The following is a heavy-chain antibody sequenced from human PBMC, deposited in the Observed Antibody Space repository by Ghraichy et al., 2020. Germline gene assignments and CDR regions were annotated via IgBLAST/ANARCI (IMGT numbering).Heavy chain of an antibody. J-gene: IGHJ6*02. D-gene: IGHD2-15*01. Sequence: ASVKVSCKASGYTFTSYGISWVRQAPGQGLEWMGWISAYNGNTNYAQKLQGRVTMTTDTSTSTAYMELRSLRSDDTAVYYCARDHVTQCDLGGSCYSVFLNYYYGMDVWGQGTTVTVSS. V-gene: IGHV1-18*01. CDR1: GYTFTSYG. CDR2: ISAYNGNT. CDR3: ARDHVTQCDLGGSCYSVFLNYYYGMDV.